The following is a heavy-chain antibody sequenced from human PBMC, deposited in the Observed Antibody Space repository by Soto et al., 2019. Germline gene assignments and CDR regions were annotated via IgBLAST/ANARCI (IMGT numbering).Heavy chain of an antibody. Sequence: PSETLSLTCAVYGGSFSGYYWSWIRQPPGKGLEWIGEINHSGSTNYNPSLKSRVTISVDTSKNQFSLKLSSVTAADTAVYYCARGNKYYDFWSGKKYYYYYYGMGVWGQGTTVTAP. CDR1: GGSFSGYY. D-gene: IGHD3-3*01. CDR3: ARGNKYYDFWSGKKYYYYYYGMGV. CDR2: INHSGST. V-gene: IGHV4-34*01. J-gene: IGHJ6*02.